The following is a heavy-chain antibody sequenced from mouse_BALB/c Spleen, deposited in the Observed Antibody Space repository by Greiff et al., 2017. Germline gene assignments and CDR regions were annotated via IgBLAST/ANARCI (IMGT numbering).Heavy chain of an antibody. CDR2: ISDGGSYT. D-gene: IGHD2-1*01. Sequence: VQLKESGGGLVKPGGSLKLSCAASGFTFSDYYMYWVRQTPEKRLEWVATISDGGSYTYYPDSVKGRFTISRDNAKNNLYLQMSSLKSEDTAMYYCARGDGNYPYYFDYWGQGTTLTVSS. J-gene: IGHJ2*01. V-gene: IGHV5-4*02. CDR1: GFTFSDYY. CDR3: ARGDGNYPYYFDY.